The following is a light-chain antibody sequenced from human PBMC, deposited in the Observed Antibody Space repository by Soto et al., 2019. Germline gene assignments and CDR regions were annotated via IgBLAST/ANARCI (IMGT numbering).Light chain of an antibody. CDR3: QSYDSSLSGTHVV. V-gene: IGLV1-40*01. CDR1: SSNIGAGYD. Sequence: QAVVMQPPSVSGAPGQRVTISCTGSSSNIGAGYDVHWYQQLPGTAPKLLIYGNSNRPSGVPDRFSGSKSGTSASLAITGLQAEDEADYYCQSYDSSLSGTHVVFGGGTKVTVL. J-gene: IGLJ2*01. CDR2: GNS.